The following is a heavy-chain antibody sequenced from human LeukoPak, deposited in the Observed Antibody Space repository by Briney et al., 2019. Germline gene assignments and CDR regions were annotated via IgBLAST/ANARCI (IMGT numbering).Heavy chain of an antibody. Sequence: SSETLSLTCTVSGGSVSSGSYYWSWIRQPPGKGLEWIGYIYYSGSTNYNPSLKSRVTISVDTSKNQFSLKLSSVTAADTAVYYCARDGETGPLFDYWGQGTLVTVSS. J-gene: IGHJ4*02. CDR3: ARDGETGPLFDY. V-gene: IGHV4-61*01. D-gene: IGHD1-1*01. CDR2: IYYSGST. CDR1: GGSVSSGSYY.